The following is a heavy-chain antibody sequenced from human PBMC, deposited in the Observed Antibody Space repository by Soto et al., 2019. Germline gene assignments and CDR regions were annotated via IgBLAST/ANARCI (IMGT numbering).Heavy chain of an antibody. V-gene: IGHV1-18*01. D-gene: IGHD3-22*01. Sequence: QVQLVQSGAEVKKPGASVKVSCKASGYTFTSYGISWVRQAPGQGLEWMGWISAYNGNTNYAQKLQGRVTMPTDTSTSTAYMELRSLRSDDTAVYYCARDHTRTWGRYYDSSGYGGEQHYWGQGTLVTVSS. CDR3: ARDHTRTWGRYYDSSGYGGEQHY. J-gene: IGHJ4*02. CDR2: ISAYNGNT. CDR1: GYTFTSYG.